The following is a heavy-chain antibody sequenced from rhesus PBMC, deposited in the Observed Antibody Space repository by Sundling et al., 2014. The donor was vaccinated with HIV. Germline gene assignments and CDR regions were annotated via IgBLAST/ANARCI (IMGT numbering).Heavy chain of an antibody. CDR2: IYGNSASAST. Sequence: QVQLQESGPGLVKPSETPVPSPALSLVAPSAITTTGTGSANPQGRGLEWIGNIYGNSASASTYYNPSLQSRVAISKDTSKNQFFLKLSSVTAADTAVYYCARGPLLEQYGLDSWGQGVVVTVSS. CDR1: VAPSAITTT. J-gene: IGHJ6*01. V-gene: IGHV4S9*01. D-gene: IGHD1-20*01. CDR3: ARGPLLEQYGLDS.